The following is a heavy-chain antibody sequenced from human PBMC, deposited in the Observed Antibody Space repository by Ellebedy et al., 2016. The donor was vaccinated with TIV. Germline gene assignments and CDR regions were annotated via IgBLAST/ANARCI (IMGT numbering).Heavy chain of an antibody. Sequence: LRLSCAVSGGSISSGGYSWSWIRQPPGKGLEWIGYIYHSGSTYYNPSLKSRVTISVDRSKNQFSLKLSSVTAADTAVYYCASRGYCSGGSCYSGYFQHWGQGTLVTVSS. CDR1: GGSISSGGYS. D-gene: IGHD2-15*01. V-gene: IGHV4-30-2*01. CDR2: IYHSGST. CDR3: ASRGYCSGGSCYSGYFQH. J-gene: IGHJ1*01.